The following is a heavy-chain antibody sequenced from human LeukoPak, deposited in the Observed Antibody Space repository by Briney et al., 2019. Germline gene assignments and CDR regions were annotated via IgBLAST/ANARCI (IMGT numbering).Heavy chain of an antibody. CDR3: ARVYNDLWFGELYFDY. Sequence: PGRSLRLSCAASGFTFSSYAMHWVRQAPGKGREWVAVISYDGSNKYYADSVKGRFTISRDNSKNTLYLQMNSLRAEDTAVYYCARVYNDLWFGELYFDYWGQGTLVTVSS. CDR2: ISYDGSNK. CDR1: GFTFSSYA. J-gene: IGHJ4*02. V-gene: IGHV3-30-3*01. D-gene: IGHD3-10*01.